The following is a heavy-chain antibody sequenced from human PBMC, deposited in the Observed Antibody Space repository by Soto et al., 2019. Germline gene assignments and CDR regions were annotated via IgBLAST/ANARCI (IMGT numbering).Heavy chain of an antibody. D-gene: IGHD6-25*01. CDR3: AREGGAAPGARREWYLDL. V-gene: IGHV1-2*02. CDR1: GYPLTDFY. CDR2: INPHTGDT. J-gene: IGHJ2*01. Sequence: QVQLVQSGAEVKKPGASVTVSCKTSGYPLTDFYIHWVRQAPGQGLEWMAWINPHTGDTNTALKFQGRVTMTRETSINTAFMELTRLSSDDTAVYYCAREGGAAPGARREWYLDLWGGGTLVSVSS.